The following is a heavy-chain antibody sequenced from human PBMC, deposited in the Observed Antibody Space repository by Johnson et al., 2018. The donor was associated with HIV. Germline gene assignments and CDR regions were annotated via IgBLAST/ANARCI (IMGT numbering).Heavy chain of an antibody. V-gene: IGHV3-11*01. Sequence: VQLVESGGGLVKPGGSLRLSCVASGFTFSNAWMSWVRQAPGKGLEWISYISSSGCIRYYADSVKGRFTISRDNAKNSLYMQMDSLRAEDTGIYYCAKDIVYGVYGSQGAFHIWGRGTMVKVSS. D-gene: IGHD4-17*01. CDR3: AKDIVYGVYGSQGAFHI. J-gene: IGHJ3*02. CDR1: GFTFSNAW. CDR2: ISSSGCIR.